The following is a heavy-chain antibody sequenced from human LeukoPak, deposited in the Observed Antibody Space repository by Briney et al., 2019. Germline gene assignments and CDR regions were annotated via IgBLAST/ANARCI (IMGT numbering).Heavy chain of an antibody. Sequence: TGGSLRLSCAPCGFTFSIHWMHCVRQASGKGPVWVSRIKRDGSSTSYAGSVKGRFTISRDNAKNTLYLQMTSLRAEDTAVYDCARGPDRSGYYVGDYWGQGTLVTVSA. CDR1: GFTFSIHW. D-gene: IGHD3-22*01. CDR2: IKRDGSST. V-gene: IGHV3-74*01. CDR3: ARGPDRSGYYVGDY. J-gene: IGHJ4*02.